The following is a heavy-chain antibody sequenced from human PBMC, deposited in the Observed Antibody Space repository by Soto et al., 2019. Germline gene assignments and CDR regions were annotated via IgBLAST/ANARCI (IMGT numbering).Heavy chain of an antibody. D-gene: IGHD3-9*01. CDR1: GGISSDYW. V-gene: IGHV5-51*01. CDR3: VRRRNYEIAV. J-gene: IGHJ6*01. Sequence: PGELLRNWRNGSGGISSDYWGGRVRQMPGKGLEWMGIIYPGDSDTRYSPSFQGQVTISVDESISTAYLQWSSLKASDTAMYYCVRRRNYEIAVWGQGTTVTVSS. CDR2: IYPGDSDT.